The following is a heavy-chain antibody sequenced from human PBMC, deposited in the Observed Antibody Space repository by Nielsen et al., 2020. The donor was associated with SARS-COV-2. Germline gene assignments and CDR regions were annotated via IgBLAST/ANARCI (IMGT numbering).Heavy chain of an antibody. D-gene: IGHD3-10*01. J-gene: IGHJ5*02. CDR1: GYTFTGHY. Sequence: ASVKVSCKASGYTFTGHYMHWMRQAPGQGPEWMGRVNPNSGATKYAQKFQGRVTLTRDTSINTTYMELNRLTSDDTAVYYCARVRSSSGIWFDPWGQGTLVVVSS. V-gene: IGHV1-2*06. CDR2: VNPNSGAT. CDR3: ARVRSSSGIWFDP.